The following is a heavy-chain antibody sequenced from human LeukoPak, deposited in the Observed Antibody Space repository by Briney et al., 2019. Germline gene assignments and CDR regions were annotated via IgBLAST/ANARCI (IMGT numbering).Heavy chain of an antibody. V-gene: IGHV3-23*01. CDR2: ISGSGGST. J-gene: IGHJ4*02. Sequence: GGSLRLSCATSQFNFNKFGMSWVRQAPGKGLEWVSAISGSGGSTYYADSVKGRFTISRDNSKNTLYLQMNSLRAEDTAVYYCAREGVGATTPVLYYFDYWGQGTLVTVSS. D-gene: IGHD1-26*01. CDR1: QFNFNKFG. CDR3: AREGVGATTPVLYYFDY.